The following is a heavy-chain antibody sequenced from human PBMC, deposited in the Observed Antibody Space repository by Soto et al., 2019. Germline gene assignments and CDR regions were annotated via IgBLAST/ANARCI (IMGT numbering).Heavy chain of an antibody. CDR1: GGSISSGDYY. CDR3: ARVIAAAGTVIYYYYYGMDV. CDR2: IYYSGST. J-gene: IGHJ6*02. D-gene: IGHD6-13*01. Sequence: PSETLSLTCTVSGGSISSGDYYWSWIRQPPGKGLEWIGYIYYSGSTYYNPSLKSRVTISVDTSKNQFSLKLSSVTAADTAVYYCARVIAAAGTVIYYYYYGMDVWGQGTTVTVSS. V-gene: IGHV4-30-4*01.